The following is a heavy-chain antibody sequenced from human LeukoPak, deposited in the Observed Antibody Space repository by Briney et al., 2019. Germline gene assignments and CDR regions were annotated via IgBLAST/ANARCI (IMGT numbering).Heavy chain of an antibody. CDR3: ARATRGDLLSEF. D-gene: IGHD2-21*01. CDR2: MNPYSTNT. CDR1: GYTFAKYD. V-gene: IGHV1-8*01. J-gene: IGHJ4*02. Sequence: EASVEVSCKASGYTFAKYDITWVRQAPGRGLEWMGWMNPYSTNTGYARKFQGRLSMTRDTSITTAYMELSSLTSEDTAVYYCARATRGDLLSEFWGQGSPITLSS.